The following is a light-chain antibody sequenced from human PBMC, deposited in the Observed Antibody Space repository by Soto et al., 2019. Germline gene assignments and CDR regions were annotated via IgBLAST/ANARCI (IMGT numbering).Light chain of an antibody. V-gene: IGKV3-11*01. CDR3: QQRSNWPPYT. CDR2: DAS. Sequence: EIVLTQSPATLSLSPGERATLSFRSSQSVSSYLAWYQQKPVQAPRLLIYDASNRATGIPARFSGSGSGTDFTLTISSLEPEDFAVYYGQQRSNWPPYTFGQGTKLESK. CDR1: QSVSSY. J-gene: IGKJ2*01.